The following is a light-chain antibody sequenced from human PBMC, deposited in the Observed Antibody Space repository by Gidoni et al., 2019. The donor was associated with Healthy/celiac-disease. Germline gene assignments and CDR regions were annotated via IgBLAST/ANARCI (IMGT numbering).Light chain of an antibody. J-gene: IGLJ1*01. V-gene: IGLV2-14*03. CDR3: SSYTSSSTPRV. CDR1: SSDVGGYNY. CDR2: DVS. Sequence: GSPGQSITISCTGTSSDVGGYNYVSWYQQHPGKAPKLMIYDVSNRPSGVSNRFSGSKSGNTASLTISGLQAEDEADYYCSSYTSSSTPRVFGTGTKVTV.